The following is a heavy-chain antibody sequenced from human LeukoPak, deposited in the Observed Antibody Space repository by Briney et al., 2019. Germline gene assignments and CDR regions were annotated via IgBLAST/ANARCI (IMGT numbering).Heavy chain of an antibody. D-gene: IGHD1-26*01. J-gene: IGHJ3*02. CDR2: IRGSGGST. V-gene: IGHV3-23*01. CDR1: GFSFSSYD. Sequence: GESLRLSCAASGFSFSSYDMSWVRQAPGKGLEWVSGIRGSGGSTFYADSVKGRFTISRDNSKNTLYLLMNSLRAEDTAVYYCAKSQLVGATYALDIWGQGTVVTVSS. CDR3: AKSQLVGATYALDI.